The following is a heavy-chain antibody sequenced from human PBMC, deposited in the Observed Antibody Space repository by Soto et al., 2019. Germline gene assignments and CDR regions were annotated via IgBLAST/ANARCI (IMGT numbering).Heavy chain of an antibody. D-gene: IGHD3-10*01. J-gene: IGHJ6*02. CDR1: GGSISSSSYY. CDR3: ARWGTWGYYYGSGVGMDV. Sequence: PETLSLTCTVSGGSISSSSYYWGWIRQPPGKGLEWIGSIYYSGSTYYNPSLKSRVTISVDTSKNQFSLKLSSVTAADTAVYYCARWGTWGYYYGSGVGMDVWGQGTTVTVSS. CDR2: IYYSGST. V-gene: IGHV4-39*01.